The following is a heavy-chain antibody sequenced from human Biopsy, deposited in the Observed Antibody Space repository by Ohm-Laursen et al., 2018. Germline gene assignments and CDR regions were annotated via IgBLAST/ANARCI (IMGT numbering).Heavy chain of an antibody. CDR2: IYYSVMT. V-gene: IGHV4-59*02. Sequence: GTLSLTCTVSGDSVTKYYWSWIRQPPGKGLEWIGHIYYSVMTNYNPSLQSRVPISVDTSRNQDSLTLSSVTAADTAVYYCASAGYSPGWNFDLWGRGTRVTVSS. J-gene: IGHJ2*01. D-gene: IGHD3-9*01. CDR3: ASAGYSPGWNFDL. CDR1: GDSVTKYY.